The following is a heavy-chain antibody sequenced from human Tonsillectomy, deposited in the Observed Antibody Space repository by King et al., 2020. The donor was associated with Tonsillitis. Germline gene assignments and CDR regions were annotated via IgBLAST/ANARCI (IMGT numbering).Heavy chain of an antibody. CDR1: GFTFTNAW. CDR3: SAGSGRTNGDN. V-gene: IGHV3-15*01. CDR2: IKRQIDGATT. Sequence: VQLVESGGGLVKPGGSLRLSCAASGFTFTNAWMTWVRQAPGKGLDWVGCIKRQIDGATTHYAAPVKGRLTTSRDDSKKTLYLQMNSLEIEDTAVHYCSAGSGRTNGDNWGQGTLVTVSS. J-gene: IGHJ4*02. D-gene: IGHD1-14*01.